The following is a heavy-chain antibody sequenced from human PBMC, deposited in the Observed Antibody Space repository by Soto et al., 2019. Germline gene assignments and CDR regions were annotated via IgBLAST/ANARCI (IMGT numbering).Heavy chain of an antibody. Sequence: QEQMVQSGGGVVQPGRSLRLSCAASPFTFRSYSMHWVRQAPGKGLEWVTSISYDGSKESYADSVKGRFAISRDNSKNTLYLQMNSLRPEDTAFYYCARYCNGGACYSASLDYWGQGTQVTVSS. CDR1: PFTFRSYS. CDR3: ARYCNGGACYSASLDY. V-gene: IGHV3-30*09. CDR2: ISYDGSKE. J-gene: IGHJ4*02. D-gene: IGHD2-15*01.